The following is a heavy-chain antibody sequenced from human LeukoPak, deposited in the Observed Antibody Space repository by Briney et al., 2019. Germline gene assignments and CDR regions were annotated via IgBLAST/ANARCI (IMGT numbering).Heavy chain of an antibody. Sequence: GESLKISCKGSGYSFTSYWIGWVRQIPGKGLEWMGIIYPGDSDTRYSPSFQGQVTISADRSISTAYLQWSSLKASDTAMYYCARGEISWGYCSSTSCPPDAFDIWGQGTMVTVSS. V-gene: IGHV5-51*01. D-gene: IGHD2-2*01. CDR3: ARGEISWGYCSSTSCPPDAFDI. J-gene: IGHJ3*02. CDR1: GYSFTSYW. CDR2: IYPGDSDT.